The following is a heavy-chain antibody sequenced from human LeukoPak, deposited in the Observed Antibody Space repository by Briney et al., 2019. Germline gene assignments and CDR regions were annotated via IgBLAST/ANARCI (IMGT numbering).Heavy chain of an antibody. CDR3: ARVRASGPFAPLDT. J-gene: IGHJ5*02. CDR2: IFWNGDRT. V-gene: IGHV3-20*04. D-gene: IGHD1-26*01. Sequence: GGSLRLSCAASGFRFSDFAMSWVRQPPGKGLEWVAGIFWNGDRTTYGDSVKGRVVISRDNTKRSLYLQLESLGVEDTAVYYCARVRASGPFAPLDTWGQGTLVTVAS. CDR1: GFRFSDFA.